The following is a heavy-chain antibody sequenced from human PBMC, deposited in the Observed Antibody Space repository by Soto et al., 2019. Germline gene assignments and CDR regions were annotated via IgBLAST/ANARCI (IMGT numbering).Heavy chain of an antibody. J-gene: IGHJ4*02. D-gene: IGHD3-22*01. V-gene: IGHV3-15*01. Sequence: ETLSLTCAVYGGSFSGYYWSWIRQPPGKGLEWVGRIKGEADGGTTDYAAPVKGRITISRDHSKDTLYLQMNSLKTEDTAVYYCTTGLSNGYYNFDYWGQGTPVTVSS. CDR2: IKGEADGGTT. CDR1: GGSFSGYY. CDR3: TTGLSNGYYNFDY.